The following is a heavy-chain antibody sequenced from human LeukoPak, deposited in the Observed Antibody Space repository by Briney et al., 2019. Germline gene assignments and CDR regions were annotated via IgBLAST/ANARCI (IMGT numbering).Heavy chain of an antibody. V-gene: IGHV3-48*03. CDR2: ISSSGSTI. D-gene: IGHD3-22*01. Sequence: GGSLRLSCAASGFTFSSYEMNWVGQAPGKGLEWVSYISSSGSTIYYADSVKGRFTISSDNAKNSLYLQMNSLRAEDTAVYYCARDSDSSGYPIDYWGQGTLVTVSS. J-gene: IGHJ4*02. CDR1: GFTFSSYE. CDR3: ARDSDSSGYPIDY.